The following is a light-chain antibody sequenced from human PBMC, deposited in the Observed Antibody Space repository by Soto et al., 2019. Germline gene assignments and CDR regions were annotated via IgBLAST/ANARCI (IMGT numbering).Light chain of an antibody. V-gene: IGKV1-9*01. J-gene: IGKJ5*01. CDR3: QQLNSYPIT. Sequence: DIQMTQSPASLSASVGDRVTISCQASQDISSWLAWYQQKPGKAPKLLIYAASTLQSGVPSRFSGSGSGTEFTLTISSLQPEDFATYYCQQLNSYPITFGQGTRLEIK. CDR1: QDISSW. CDR2: AAS.